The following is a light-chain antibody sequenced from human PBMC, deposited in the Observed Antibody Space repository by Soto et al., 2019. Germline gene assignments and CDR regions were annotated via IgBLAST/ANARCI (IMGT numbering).Light chain of an antibody. Sequence: DIQMTQSPPTLSASVGDRVTITCRASQSIRHYLAWYQQMPGKAPKLLIYGASTLQSGVPSRFSGSGSGTEFSLTISSVQPDDFGTYCCQHRNSYSQSFGQGTKVEIK. CDR2: GAS. J-gene: IGKJ1*01. V-gene: IGKV1-5*01. CDR3: QHRNSYSQS. CDR1: QSIRHY.